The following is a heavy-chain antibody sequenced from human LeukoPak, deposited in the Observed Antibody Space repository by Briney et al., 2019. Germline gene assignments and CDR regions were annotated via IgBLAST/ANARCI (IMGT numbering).Heavy chain of an antibody. CDR1: GFTFSSYS. J-gene: IGHJ4*02. CDR2: ISSSSSYI. CDR3: ARATRNGSGSYFFDY. V-gene: IGHV3-21*01. Sequence: PGGSLRLSCAASGFTFSSYSMNWVRQAPGKGLEWVSSISSSSSYIYYADSVKGRFTISRDNAKNSLYLQMNSLRAEDTAVYYCARATRNGSGSYFFDYWGQGTLVTVSS. D-gene: IGHD3-10*01.